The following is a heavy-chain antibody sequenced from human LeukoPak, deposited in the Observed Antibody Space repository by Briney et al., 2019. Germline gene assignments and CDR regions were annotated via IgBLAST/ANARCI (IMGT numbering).Heavy chain of an antibody. J-gene: IGHJ4*02. V-gene: IGHV3-23*01. CDR2: ISGSGGST. Sequence: GGSLRLSCAASGFTFSSYAMSWVRQAPGKGLEWVSAISGSGGSTYYADSVKGRFTISRDNSKNTLYLQMNSLRAEDTAVYYCATSSLRNTILDYWGRGTQVTVSS. D-gene: IGHD3-3*01. CDR1: GFTFSSYA. CDR3: ATSSLRNTILDY.